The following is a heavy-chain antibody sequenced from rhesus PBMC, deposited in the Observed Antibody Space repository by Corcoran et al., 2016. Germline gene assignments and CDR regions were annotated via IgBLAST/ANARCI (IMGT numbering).Heavy chain of an antibody. CDR3: SRNNEF. Sequence: QLQLQESGPGLVKPSETLSLTCVVSGGPISGNYWNWIRQCPGKGLEWIGYSTGSSGNTTYNPTLKSRVTMSTDTSKNQLSLKLTSVTAADSAVYYCSRNNEFWGQGALVTVSS. CDR2: STGSSGNT. J-gene: IGHJ1*01. V-gene: IGHV4-165*02. CDR1: GGPISGNY.